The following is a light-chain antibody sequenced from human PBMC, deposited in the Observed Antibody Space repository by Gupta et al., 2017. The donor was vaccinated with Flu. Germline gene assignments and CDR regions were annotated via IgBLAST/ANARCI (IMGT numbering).Light chain of an antibody. V-gene: IGLV1-51*01. J-gene: IGLJ2*01. CDR1: TSNIGINY. CDR2: DND. Sequence: QSVLTQPPSVSAAPGQKVAISCSGSTSNIGINYVSWYQLVPGAAPQLLIYDNDQRPSGIPDRFSGSKSGTSATLGITGLQTGDEADYYCGTWDNSLSAAVFGGGTKLAVL. CDR3: GTWDNSLSAAV.